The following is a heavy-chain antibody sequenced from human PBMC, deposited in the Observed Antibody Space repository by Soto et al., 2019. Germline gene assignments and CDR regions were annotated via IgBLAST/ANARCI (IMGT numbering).Heavy chain of an antibody. CDR2: ISYDGSNK. D-gene: IGHD1-7*01. CDR1: GFTFSSYA. V-gene: IGHV3-30-3*01. Sequence: SLRLSCAASGFTFSSYAMHWVRQAPGKRLEWVAVISYDGSNKYYADSVKGRFTISRDNSKNTLYLQMNSLRAEDTAVYYCARDFGKLELPCDYWGQGTLVTVSS. CDR3: ARDFGKLELPCDY. J-gene: IGHJ4*02.